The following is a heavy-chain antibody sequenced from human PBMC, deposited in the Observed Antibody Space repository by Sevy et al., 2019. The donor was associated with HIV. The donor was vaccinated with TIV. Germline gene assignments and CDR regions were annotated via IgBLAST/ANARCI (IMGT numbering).Heavy chain of an antibody. D-gene: IGHD2-8*01. CDR1: GFTFTYAW. V-gene: IGHV3-15*01. Sequence: GGSLRLSCAASGFTFTYAWMSWVRQAPGKGLEWIGRIKAKADGGTTDYAAPVKGRFTISGDDSKNTQYLQMNSLKTEDTAVYYCNTAPIFVLLVTNGMDVWGQGTTVTVSS. J-gene: IGHJ6*02. CDR3: NTAPIFVLLVTNGMDV. CDR2: IKAKADGGTT.